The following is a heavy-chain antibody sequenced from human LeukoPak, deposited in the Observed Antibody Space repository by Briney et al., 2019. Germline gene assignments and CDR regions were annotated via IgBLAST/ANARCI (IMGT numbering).Heavy chain of an antibody. V-gene: IGHV3-9*01. CDR1: GFTFADYA. CDR2: ISWNSGSI. J-gene: IGHJ4*02. Sequence: GRSLRLSCAASGFTFADYAMHWVRQAPGKGLEWVSGISWNSGSIGYADSVKGRFTISRDNAKNSLYLQMNSLRAEDTAVYYCAKDPYSSSWIEWGQGTLVTVSS. CDR3: AKDPYSSSWIE. D-gene: IGHD6-13*01.